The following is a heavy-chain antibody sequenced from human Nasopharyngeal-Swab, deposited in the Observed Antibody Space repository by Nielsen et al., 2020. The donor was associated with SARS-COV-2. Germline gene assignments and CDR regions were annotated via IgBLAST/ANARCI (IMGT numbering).Heavy chain of an antibody. CDR3: AKAFAPTAVAGTATLGY. J-gene: IGHJ4*02. CDR2: IYSCGST. V-gene: IGHV3-66*03. Sequence: VRQMPGKGLEWVSVIYSCGSTYYADSVKGRFTISRDNSKNTLYLQMNSLRAEDTAVYYCAKAFAPTAVAGTATLGYWGQGTLVTVSS. D-gene: IGHD6-19*01.